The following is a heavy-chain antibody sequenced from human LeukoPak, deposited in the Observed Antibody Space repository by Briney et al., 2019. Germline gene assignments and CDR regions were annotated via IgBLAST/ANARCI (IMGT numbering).Heavy chain of an antibody. D-gene: IGHD3-3*01. V-gene: IGHV4-30-4*01. CDR2: IYYSGST. CDR3: ARINEWPYYFDY. Sequence: SETLSLTCTVSGGSTSSGDYYWSWIRQPPGKGLEWIGYIYYSGSTYYNPSLKSRVTISVDTSKNQFSLKLSSVTAADTAVYYCARINEWPYYFDYWGQGTLVTVSS. J-gene: IGHJ4*02. CDR1: GGSTSSGDYY.